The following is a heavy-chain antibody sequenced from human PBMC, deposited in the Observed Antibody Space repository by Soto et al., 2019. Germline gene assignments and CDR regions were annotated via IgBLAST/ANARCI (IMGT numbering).Heavy chain of an antibody. CDR1: GYTFTSYW. J-gene: IGHJ4*02. CDR3: VQWIRLQSXASAIYYCATSAGNAGRLAEY. Sequence: GESLKISCKGSGYTFTSYWISWVRQMPGEGLEWMGAIYPGDSDTRYSPSFQGQVTISADKSISTAYMQWSSLQASDSAIYYCVQWIRLQSXASAIYYCATSAGNAGRLAEYWGQGTVVTVSS. CDR2: IYPGDSDT. D-gene: IGHD3-22*01. V-gene: IGHV5-51*01.